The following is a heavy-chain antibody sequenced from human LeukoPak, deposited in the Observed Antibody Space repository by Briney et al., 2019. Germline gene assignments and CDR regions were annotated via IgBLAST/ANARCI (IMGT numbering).Heavy chain of an antibody. CDR2: IKHDGSDK. Sequence: GGSLRLSCAASGFTFTSYWMNWVRQAPGKGLEWVANIKHDGSDKDYVDSVKGRFIISRDNAKNSLYLQMSSLRAEDTAVYYCAGGYGTFPYWGQGTLVTVPS. CDR1: GFTFTSYW. V-gene: IGHV3-7*04. J-gene: IGHJ4*02. CDR3: AGGYGTFPY. D-gene: IGHD2/OR15-2a*01.